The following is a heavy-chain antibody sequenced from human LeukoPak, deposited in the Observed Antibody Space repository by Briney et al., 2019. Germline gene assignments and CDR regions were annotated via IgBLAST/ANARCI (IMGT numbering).Heavy chain of an antibody. CDR1: GGSISSYY. CDR2: IYTSGST. J-gene: IGHJ4*02. D-gene: IGHD3/OR15-3a*01. V-gene: IGHV4-4*07. Sequence: KPSETLSLTCTVSGGSISSYYWSWIRQPAGKGLEWIGRIYTSGSTNYNPSLKRRVTISVDKSKNQFSLKLSSVTAADTAVYYCARDADFWNGQPTNWGQGTLVTVSS. CDR3: ARDADFWNGQPTN.